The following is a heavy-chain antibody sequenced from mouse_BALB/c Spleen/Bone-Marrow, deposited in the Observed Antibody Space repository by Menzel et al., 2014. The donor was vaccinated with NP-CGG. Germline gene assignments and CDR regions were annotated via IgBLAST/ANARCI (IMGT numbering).Heavy chain of an antibody. CDR3: TRGDYYGSSSFAY. Sequence: QVQLQQSGVELVRPGASVKLSCKASGYTFTSYWINWVKQRPGQGLQWIGNIYPSDSYTNYNQKFKDKATLTVDKSSSTAYMQLSSPTSEDSAVYYGTRGDYYGSSSFAYWGQGTLVTVST. J-gene: IGHJ3*01. CDR2: IYPSDSYT. D-gene: IGHD1-1*01. CDR1: GYTFTSYW. V-gene: IGHV1-69*02.